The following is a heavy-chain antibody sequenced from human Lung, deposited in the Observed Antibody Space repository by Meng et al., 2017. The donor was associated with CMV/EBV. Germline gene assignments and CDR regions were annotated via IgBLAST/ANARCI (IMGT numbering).Heavy chain of an antibody. D-gene: IGHD6-13*01. J-gene: IGHJ3*02. V-gene: IGHV4-39*07. CDR1: GGSISSSSYY. CDR2: IYYSGST. Sequence: SETLSLXCTVSGGSISSSSYYWGWIRQPPGKGLEWIGSIYYSGSTYYNPSLKSRVTISVDTSKNQFSLKLSSVTAADTAVYYCARDQVRAAAGIWEPDHAFDIWGQGTMVT. CDR3: ARDQVRAAAGIWEPDHAFDI.